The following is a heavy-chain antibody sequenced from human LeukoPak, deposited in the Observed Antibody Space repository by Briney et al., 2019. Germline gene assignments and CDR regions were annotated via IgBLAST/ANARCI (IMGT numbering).Heavy chain of an antibody. CDR3: TREVSTVTFDY. V-gene: IGHV4-59*11. Sequence: SETLSLTCTVSGGSISPHYWAWIRQTPGKGLEWIGYVYYNGLTSYNASLRSRLILSVDTARNQVSLKLTSVTAADTAVYYCTREVSTVTFDYWGQGTLVTVSS. CDR2: VYYNGLT. CDR1: GGSISPHY. D-gene: IGHD4-17*01. J-gene: IGHJ4*02.